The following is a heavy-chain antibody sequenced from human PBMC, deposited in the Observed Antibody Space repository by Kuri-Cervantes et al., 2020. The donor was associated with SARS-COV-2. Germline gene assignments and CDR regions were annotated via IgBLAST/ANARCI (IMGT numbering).Heavy chain of an antibody. V-gene: IGHV1-2*02. CDR3: ARMIRGACYYMDV. CDR1: GYTFTDYY. J-gene: IGHJ6*03. CDR2: ITPNSGVT. Sequence: ASVKVSCKASGYTFTDYYIHWVRQAPGQGLEWMGWITPNSGVTNYAQKFQGRVTMTRDTSITTAYMDLSRVRSDDTAVYYCARMIRGACYYMDVWGKGTTVTVSS. D-gene: IGHD3-16*01.